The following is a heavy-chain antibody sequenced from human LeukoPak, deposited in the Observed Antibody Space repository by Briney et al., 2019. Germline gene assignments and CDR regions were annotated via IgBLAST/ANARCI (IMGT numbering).Heavy chain of an antibody. J-gene: IGHJ4*02. V-gene: IGHV3-7*02. D-gene: IGHD6-13*01. CDR1: GFTFSSYW. CDR3: ARSRAYFDY. CDR2: INQHGTDK. Sequence: RGGSLRLSCAASGFTFSSYWMSWVRQAPGKGLEWVANINQHGTDKYYVDSVRGRFTISRDNAKNSLYLQMNSLRAEDTAVYYCARSRAYFDYWGQGTLVTVSS.